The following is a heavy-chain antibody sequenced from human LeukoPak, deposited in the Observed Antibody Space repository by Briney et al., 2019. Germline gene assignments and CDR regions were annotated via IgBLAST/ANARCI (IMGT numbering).Heavy chain of an antibody. CDR3: ASGGYSYGYDEFDY. CDR2: MHYIGSS. D-gene: IGHD5-18*01. J-gene: IGHJ4*02. V-gene: IGHV4-39*07. CDR1: GGSVSSHTYY. Sequence: SETLSLTCTVSGGSVSSHTYYWGWIRQPPGKGLEWIGSMHYIGSSYYNPSLKSPVTISLDTSKNQFSLKLSSVTAADTAVYYCASGGYSYGYDEFDYWGQGTLVTVSS.